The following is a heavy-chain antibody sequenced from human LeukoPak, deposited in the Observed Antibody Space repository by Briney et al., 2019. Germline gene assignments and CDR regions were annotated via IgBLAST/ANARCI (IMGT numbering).Heavy chain of an antibody. CDR1: GGSISSYS. CDR3: ATHPPKLCTGGSCSDY. V-gene: IGHV4-59*01. Sequence: SETLSLTCTVSGGSISSYSWSWIRQPPGKGLEWIGYIYYSGSTNYNPSLKSRVTISIDTSKNQLSLKLSSVTAADTAVYYCATHPPKLCTGGSCSDYWGQGTLVTVSS. J-gene: IGHJ4*02. CDR2: IYYSGST. D-gene: IGHD2-15*01.